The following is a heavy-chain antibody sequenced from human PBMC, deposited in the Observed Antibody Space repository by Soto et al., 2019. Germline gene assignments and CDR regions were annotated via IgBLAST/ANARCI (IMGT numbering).Heavy chain of an antibody. CDR3: ARGGLYEMSPGFYHGRGYSDS. V-gene: IGHV4-34*01. Sequence: SETLSLTCAVSGGSLAGYYWTWIRQPPGEGREWNGEINYSGDTWYNRSLQSRLTMSLDPPNRQSSLRLRAVSADDTAVYYCARGGLYEMSPGFYHGRGYSDSWGQGALVTVSS. CDR2: INYSGDT. CDR1: GGSLAGYY. D-gene: IGHD3-9*01. J-gene: IGHJ4*02.